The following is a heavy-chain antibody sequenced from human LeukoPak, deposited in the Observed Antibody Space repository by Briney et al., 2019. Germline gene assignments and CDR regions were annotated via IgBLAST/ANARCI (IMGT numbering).Heavy chain of an antibody. CDR3: ARVTVGALQDYYYYMDV. CDR2: IYYSGST. V-gene: IGHV4-59*01. J-gene: IGHJ6*03. CDR1: GGSISSYY. Sequence: SETLSLTCTVSGGSISSYYWSWIRQPPGKGLEWIGYIYYSGSTNYNPSLKSRVTISVDTSKNQFSLKLSSVTAADTAVYYCARVTVGALQDYYYYMDVWGKGTTVTVSS. D-gene: IGHD1-26*01.